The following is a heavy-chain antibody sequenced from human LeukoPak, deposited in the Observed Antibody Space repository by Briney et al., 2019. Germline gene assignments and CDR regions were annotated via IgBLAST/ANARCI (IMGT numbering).Heavy chain of an antibody. CDR2: IYTSGST. J-gene: IGHJ5*02. V-gene: IGHV4-61*02. D-gene: IGHD2-2*01. CDR3: ARGSDCTTTTCYDIRQNWFDP. CDR1: GGSIGSGSYY. Sequence: SQTLSLTCTVSGGSIGSGSYYWTWIRQPAGKGLEWIGRIYTSGSTNYNPSLKSRVNISIATSKNQFSLNLISVTAADTAVYYCARGSDCTTTTCYDIRQNWFDPWGQGTLVTVSS.